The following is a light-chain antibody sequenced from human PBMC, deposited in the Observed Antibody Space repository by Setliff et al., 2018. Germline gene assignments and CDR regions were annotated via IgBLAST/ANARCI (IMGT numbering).Light chain of an antibody. CDR2: AVT. J-gene: IGLJ1*01. CDR3: CSYVRGSAYV. V-gene: IGLV2-14*03. CDR1: SNDVGGYNY. Sequence: QSALTQPASVSGSLGQSITISCTGTSNDVGGYNYVSWYKQHPGEAPQLMIYAVTKRPSGVSNRFSGSKSGKAASLTISGFQAEDEADYYCCSYVRGSAYVFGTGTKVTVL.